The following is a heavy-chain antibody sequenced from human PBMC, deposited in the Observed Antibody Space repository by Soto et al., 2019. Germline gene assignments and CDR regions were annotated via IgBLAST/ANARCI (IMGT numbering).Heavy chain of an antibody. CDR3: ARNSLIAAAGLFDY. V-gene: IGHV3-33*01. D-gene: IGHD6-13*01. J-gene: IGHJ4*02. CDR2: IWYDGSNK. Sequence: PGWSLRLSCAASGFTFSSYGMHWCRQAPGKGLEWVAVIWYDGSNKYYADSVKGRFTISRDNSKNTLYLQMNSLRAEDTAVYYCARNSLIAAAGLFDYWGQGTLVTVSS. CDR1: GFTFSSYG.